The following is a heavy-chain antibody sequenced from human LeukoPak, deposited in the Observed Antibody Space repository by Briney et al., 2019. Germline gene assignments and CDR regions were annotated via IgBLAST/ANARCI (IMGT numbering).Heavy chain of an antibody. CDR3: ARGSRNLGP. V-gene: IGHV3-7*04. CDR2: IKEDGSEK. J-gene: IGHJ5*02. CDR1: GFTFSSYA. Sequence: PGGSLRLSCAASGFTFSSYAMTWVRQPPGKGLEWVANIKEDGSEKDYVDSVKGRFTISRDNADNSLYLQMNSLRAEDTAVYYCARGSRNLGPWGQGTLVTVSS.